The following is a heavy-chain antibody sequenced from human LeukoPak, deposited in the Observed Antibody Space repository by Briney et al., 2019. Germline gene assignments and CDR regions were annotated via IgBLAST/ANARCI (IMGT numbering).Heavy chain of an antibody. J-gene: IGHJ4*02. CDR3: ARGRSWVDY. CDR1: GFTFSSYW. D-gene: IGHD2-15*01. Sequence: PAGSLSLSCAASGFTFSSYWMSWVRQAPGKGLERVANIKQEGSEKYYVDSVKGRFTISRDNAKNSLYLQMNSLSAEDTGVCYCARGRSWVDYWGQGTLVTVSS. V-gene: IGHV3-7*01. CDR2: IKQEGSEK.